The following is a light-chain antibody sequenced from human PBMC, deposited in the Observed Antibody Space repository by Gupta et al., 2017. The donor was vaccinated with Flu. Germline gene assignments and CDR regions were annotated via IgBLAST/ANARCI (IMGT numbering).Light chain of an antibody. CDR2: DAY. CDR1: TSLVNEFGDTY. Sequence: ASFRQAASGDRESSTSLVNEFGDTYVSWHQQKPGQAPRLLIHDAYNRVTGVPDRFSGSGAGTEFTLNISRLQAEDVAIYYCMQDTNLPRTFGQGTKLEIK. V-gene: IGKV2-24*01. CDR3: MQDTNLPRT. J-gene: IGKJ1*01.